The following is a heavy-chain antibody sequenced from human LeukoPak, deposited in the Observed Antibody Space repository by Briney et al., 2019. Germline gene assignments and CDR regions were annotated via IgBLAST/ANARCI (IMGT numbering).Heavy chain of an antibody. J-gene: IGHJ4*02. Sequence: GGSLRLSCAASEFTFSSYTINWVRQAPGKGLEWVSSISSTSTYISYADSVKGRFTISRDNAKNSLYLQMDSLRAEDTAVYYCARGGGNFDYWGQGTLVTVSS. CDR3: ARGGGNFDY. CDR2: ISSTSTYI. CDR1: EFTFSSYT. V-gene: IGHV3-21*01. D-gene: IGHD2-15*01.